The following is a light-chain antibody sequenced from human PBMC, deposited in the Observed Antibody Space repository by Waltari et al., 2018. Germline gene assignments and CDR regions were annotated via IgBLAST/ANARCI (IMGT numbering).Light chain of an antibody. CDR1: SSSIGTNT. Sequence: QSVLTQPPSASGTPGQRVTISCSGSSSSIGTNTLNWYQHLPGTAPKLLIYNNDNRPSWGPDPFSGSKSGTSASLSISGLQSEDEADYYCAAWDDSLNVWVFGGGTKLTVL. CDR2: NND. V-gene: IGLV1-44*01. J-gene: IGLJ3*02. CDR3: AAWDDSLNVWV.